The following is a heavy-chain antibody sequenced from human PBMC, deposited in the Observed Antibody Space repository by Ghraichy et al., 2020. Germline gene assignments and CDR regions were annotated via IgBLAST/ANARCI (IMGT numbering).Heavy chain of an antibody. CDR1: GFTFSSYA. CDR3: AKVLLRFYDILTGYYNVLGHDAFDI. V-gene: IGHV3-23*01. D-gene: IGHD3-9*01. Sequence: GGSLRLSCAASGFTFSSYAMSWVRQAPGKGLEWVSAISGSGGSTYYADSVKGRFTISRDNSKNTLYLQMNSLRAEDTAVYYCAKVLLRFYDILTGYYNVLGHDAFDIWGQGTMVTVSS. CDR2: ISGSGGST. J-gene: IGHJ3*02.